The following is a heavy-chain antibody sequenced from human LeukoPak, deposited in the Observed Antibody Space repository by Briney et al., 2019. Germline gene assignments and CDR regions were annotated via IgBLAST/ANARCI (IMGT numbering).Heavy chain of an antibody. CDR2: IIPIFGTA. V-gene: IGHV1-69*05. CDR3: ARAVVVVPAATSTNWFDP. Sequence: SVKVSCKASGGTFSSSAISWVRQAPGQGLEWMGGIIPIFGTANYAQKFQGRVTITTDESTSTAYMELSSLRSEDTAVYYCARAVVVVPAATSTNWFDPWGQGTLVTVSS. J-gene: IGHJ5*02. CDR1: GGTFSSSA. D-gene: IGHD2-2*01.